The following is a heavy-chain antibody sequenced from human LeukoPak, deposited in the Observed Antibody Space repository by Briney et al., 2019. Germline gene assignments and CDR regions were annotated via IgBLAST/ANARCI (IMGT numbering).Heavy chain of an antibody. J-gene: IGHJ4*02. Sequence: PGGSLRLSCAASGFTFSNSWMTWVRQAPGKGPEWVANIKQDGTEKNYVDSVKGRFTISRDNAKNSLYLQMNSLRAEDTAVYFCARGWLAPENYWGQGTLVTVSS. CDR2: IKQDGTEK. V-gene: IGHV3-7*01. CDR3: ARGWLAPENY. D-gene: IGHD3-10*01. CDR1: GFTFSNSW.